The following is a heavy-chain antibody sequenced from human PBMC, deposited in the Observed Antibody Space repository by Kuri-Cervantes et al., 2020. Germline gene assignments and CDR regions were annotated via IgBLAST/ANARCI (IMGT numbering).Heavy chain of an antibody. V-gene: IGHV1-2*04. CDR1: GYTFTGYY. D-gene: IGHD1-14*01. CDR2: INPNSGGT. J-gene: IGHJ4*02. CDR3: ATWRNNSDY. Sequence: ASVKVSCKASGYTFTGYYMHWVRQAPGQGLEWMGWINPNSGGTNYAQKFQGWVTMTRDTSISTAYMELSRLRSDDTALYYCATWRNNSDYWGQGTLVTVSS.